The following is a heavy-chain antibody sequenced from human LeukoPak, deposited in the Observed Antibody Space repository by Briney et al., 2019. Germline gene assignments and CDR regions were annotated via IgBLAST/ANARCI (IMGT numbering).Heavy chain of an antibody. Sequence: ASVKVSCKASGGTFSSYAISWVRQAPGQGLEWMGGIIPIFGTANYAQKFQGRVTITTDESTSTAYMELSSLRSEDTAVYYCAREGSSSSFNFDYWGQGTLVTVSS. CDR2: IIPIFGTA. CDR3: AREGSSSSFNFDY. J-gene: IGHJ4*02. CDR1: GGTFSSYA. D-gene: IGHD6-6*01. V-gene: IGHV1-69*05.